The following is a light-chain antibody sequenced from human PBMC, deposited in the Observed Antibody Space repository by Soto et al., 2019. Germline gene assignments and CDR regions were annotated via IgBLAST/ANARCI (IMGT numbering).Light chain of an antibody. J-gene: IGLJ7*01. Sequence: QSVLTQPPSVSGAPGQRVTISCTGSSSNIGAGYDVHWYQQLPGTAPKLLIYGNSNRPSGVPDRFSGSKSGTSASLAITGLQAEDEADYCCQSYDSSLSGAEFGGGTQLTVL. CDR1: SSNIGAGYD. CDR3: QSYDSSLSGAE. CDR2: GNS. V-gene: IGLV1-40*01.